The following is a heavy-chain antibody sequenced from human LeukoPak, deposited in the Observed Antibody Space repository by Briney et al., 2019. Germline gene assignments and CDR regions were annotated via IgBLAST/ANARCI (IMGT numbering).Heavy chain of an antibody. J-gene: IGHJ6*04. CDR1: GFTFSSYE. CDR3: AELGITMIGGV. D-gene: IGHD3-10*02. V-gene: IGHV3-7*01. Sequence: GGSLRLSCAASGFTFSSYEMNWVRQAPGKGLEWVANINQDGSTKYYVDSVKGRFTLSRDNAKNSLYLQMNSLRAEDTAVYYCAELGITMIGGVWGKGTTVTISS. CDR2: INQDGSTK.